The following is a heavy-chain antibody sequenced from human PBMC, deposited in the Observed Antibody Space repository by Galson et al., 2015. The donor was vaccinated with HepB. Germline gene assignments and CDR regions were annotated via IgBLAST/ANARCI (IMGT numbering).Heavy chain of an antibody. D-gene: IGHD6-13*01. J-gene: IGHJ4*02. CDR3: AMVWEGSTWYSHFDS. CDR1: GDTFSRYA. CDR2: IIPIFDTP. Sequence: SVKVSCKASGDTFSRYAISWVRQAPGQGLEWMGGIIPIFDTPDYAQRFKGRVTITADKSTSTAYMEMHSLRSEDTAMYFCAMVWEGSTWYSHFDSWGQGTLVTVSS. V-gene: IGHV1-69*06.